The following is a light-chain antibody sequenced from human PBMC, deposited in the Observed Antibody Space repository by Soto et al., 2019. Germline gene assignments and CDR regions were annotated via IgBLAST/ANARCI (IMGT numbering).Light chain of an antibody. Sequence: QSALTQPASVSGSPGQSITISCTGTSSDIGNYDFVSWYQQVPGTAPKVIIYEGARRPSGVSSRFSVSKSDNTASLTISGLQAEDEADYYCCTFAPSVNFVVFGGGTKLTVL. CDR2: EGA. J-gene: IGLJ2*01. CDR1: SSDIGNYDF. V-gene: IGLV2-23*01. CDR3: CTFAPSVNFVV.